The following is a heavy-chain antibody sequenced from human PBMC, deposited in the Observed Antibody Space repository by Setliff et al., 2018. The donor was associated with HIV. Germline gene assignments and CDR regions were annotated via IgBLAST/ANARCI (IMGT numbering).Heavy chain of an antibody. CDR2: ISSNIIYI. J-gene: IGHJ5*02. CDR1: GFTPSTYT. D-gene: IGHD1-1*01. CDR3: ARTSTTTGTTLNWFDP. V-gene: IGHV3-21*01. Sequence: PGGSLRLSCAASGFTPSTYTMNWVRQAPGKGLEWISSISSNIIYIYYADSVRGRFTISRDNAKNSLYLQMNSLRVEDTAVYYCARTSTTTGTTLNWFDPWGQGTLVTVSS.